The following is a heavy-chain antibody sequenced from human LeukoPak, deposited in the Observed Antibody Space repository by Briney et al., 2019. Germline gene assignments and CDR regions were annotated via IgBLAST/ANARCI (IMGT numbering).Heavy chain of an antibody. CDR1: GFAFSSHW. V-gene: IGHV3-7*01. Sequence: GGSLRLSCAASGFAFSSHWMSWVRQAPGKGLEWVANIKQDESEKYYVDSVKGRFTISRDNAENSLYLQMNSLRAEDTAVYYCASPYCSSSSCYFEYWGQGTLVTVSS. CDR3: ASPYCSSSSCYFEY. D-gene: IGHD2-2*01. J-gene: IGHJ4*02. CDR2: IKQDESEK.